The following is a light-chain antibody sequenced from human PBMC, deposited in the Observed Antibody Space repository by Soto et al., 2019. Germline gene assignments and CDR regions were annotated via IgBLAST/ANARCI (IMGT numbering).Light chain of an antibody. CDR1: QIVGIT. J-gene: IGKJ4*01. CDR2: DAS. CDR3: QQRFAWPLT. Sequence: IVLTQSPATLSLSPGERASLSCRASQIVGITLAWYQQRPGQPPRLLIYDASSRAAGVPARFSGGGSGTDFTLTISSPEPDDFAVYYCQQRFAWPLTFGGGTKVEIK. V-gene: IGKV3-11*01.